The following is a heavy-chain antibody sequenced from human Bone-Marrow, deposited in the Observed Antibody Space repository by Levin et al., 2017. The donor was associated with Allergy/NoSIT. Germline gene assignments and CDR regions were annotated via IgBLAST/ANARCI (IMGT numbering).Heavy chain of an antibody. V-gene: IGHV4-34*01. CDR1: DGAFSGYY. CDR2: MNNYGNS. D-gene: IGHD1-1*01. CDR3: ARRGLERVNEYNYYSMDV. Sequence: SETLSLNCTVFDGAFSGYYWSWVRQPPGKGLEWIGQMNNYGNSNYNPSLRSRVTISVDTSKKEFSLRLTSVTAADTAVYYCARRGLERVNEYNYYSMDVWGQGTIVTVSS. J-gene: IGHJ6*02.